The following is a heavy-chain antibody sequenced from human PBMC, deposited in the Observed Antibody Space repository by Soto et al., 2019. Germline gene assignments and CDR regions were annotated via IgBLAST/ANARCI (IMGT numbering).Heavy chain of an antibody. CDR3: ARDFGGDFWSGYYAY. CDR2: IYYSGST. D-gene: IGHD3-3*01. CDR1: GGSISSYY. V-gene: IGHV4-59*01. Sequence: PSETLSLTCTVSGGSISSYYWSWIRQPPGKGLEWIGYIYYSGSTNYNPSLKSRVTISVDTSKNQFSLKLSSVTAADTAVYYCARDFGGDFWSGYYAYWGQGTLVTVSS. J-gene: IGHJ4*02.